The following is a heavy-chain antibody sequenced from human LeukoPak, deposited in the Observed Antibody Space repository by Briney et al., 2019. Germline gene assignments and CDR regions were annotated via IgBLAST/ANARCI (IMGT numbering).Heavy chain of an antibody. J-gene: IGHJ4*02. D-gene: IGHD4-17*01. CDR3: VRRTTVQLDS. CDR1: GGSISSRNHY. Sequence: SETLSLTCTVSGGSISSRNHYWGWIRQPPGKGLEWIGSIYYTGDPYYRPSLKSRVTISVDTSKNQSSLKVTSVTATDTAIYYCVRRTTVQLDSWGQGTLVTVSS. CDR2: IYYTGDP. V-gene: IGHV4-39*01.